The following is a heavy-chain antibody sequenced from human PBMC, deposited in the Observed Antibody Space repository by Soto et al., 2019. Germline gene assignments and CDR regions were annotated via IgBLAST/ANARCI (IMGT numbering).Heavy chain of an antibody. Sequence: SETLSLTCTVSGGSVTNSSYYWGWIRQSPGKGLEWIGSVYYRGRSYSKSSVKSRVTISVDTSKNQFSLKLTSATAADTAVYYCARGVGSSPPRYWGRGTLVTVSS. CDR3: ARGVGSSPPRY. D-gene: IGHD1-26*01. CDR1: GGSVTNSSYY. V-gene: IGHV4-39*07. CDR2: VYYRGRS. J-gene: IGHJ4*02.